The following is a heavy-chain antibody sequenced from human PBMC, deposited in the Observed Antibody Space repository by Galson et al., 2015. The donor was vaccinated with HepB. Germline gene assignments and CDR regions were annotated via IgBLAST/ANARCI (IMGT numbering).Heavy chain of an antibody. D-gene: IGHD6-6*01. CDR3: ARHSTIAARTRGSGFDYYYRDG. J-gene: IGHJ6*03. Sequence: QSGAEVKKPGESLRISCKGSGYSFTNYWIGWVRQMPGKGLEWMGVIYPGDSDTRYSPSFQGLVTISADKSSNTAYLQWNSLKASDTAMYYCARHSTIAARTRGSGFDYYYRDGWGKGTTVSGSS. V-gene: IGHV5-51*01. CDR1: GYSFTNYW. CDR2: IYPGDSDT.